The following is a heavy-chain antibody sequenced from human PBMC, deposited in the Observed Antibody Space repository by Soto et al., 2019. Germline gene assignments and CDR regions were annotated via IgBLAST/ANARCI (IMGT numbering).Heavy chain of an antibody. CDR1: GSPFRDYW. CDR2: IKQDGSEK. CDR3: ARGKDGRRAGTYYFDMDV. V-gene: IGHV3-7*01. J-gene: IGHJ6*03. Sequence: PRGSLRLSCAASGSPFRDYWMTWVRQAPGKGLDWVANIKQDGSEKYYLDSLKGRFTISRDNAKNSVYLLMNSLRAEDTAVYYCARGKDGRRAGTYYFDMDVWGKGTTVNVSS. D-gene: IGHD1-1*01.